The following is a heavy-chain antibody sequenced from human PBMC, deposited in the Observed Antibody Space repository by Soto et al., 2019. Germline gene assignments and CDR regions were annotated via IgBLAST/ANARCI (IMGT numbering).Heavy chain of an antibody. CDR2: IDPSDSYT. V-gene: IGHV5-10-1*01. D-gene: IGHD6-6*01. CDR1: GYSFTSYW. Sequence: GESLKISCKGSGYSFTSYWISWVRQMPGKGLEWMGRIDPSDSYTNYSPSFQGHVTISADKSISTAYLQWSSLKASDTAMYYCTRTSAARKTHYGTDVSCQATTLTGSS. CDR3: TRTSAARKTHYGTDV. J-gene: IGHJ6*02.